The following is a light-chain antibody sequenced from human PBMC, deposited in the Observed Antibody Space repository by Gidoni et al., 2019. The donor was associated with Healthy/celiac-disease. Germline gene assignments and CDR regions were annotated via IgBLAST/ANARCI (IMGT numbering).Light chain of an antibody. V-gene: IGKV3-15*01. CDR3: QQYNNWPPFT. CDR2: CAS. CDR1: QSVSSN. Sequence: EIVMTQSPATLSVSPGERATLSCRASQSVSSNLAWYQQKPGQAPRLLIYCASTRATGTPARFSGSGSGTEFTLTISSLQSEDFAVYYCQQYNNWPPFTFGPGTKVDIK. J-gene: IGKJ3*01.